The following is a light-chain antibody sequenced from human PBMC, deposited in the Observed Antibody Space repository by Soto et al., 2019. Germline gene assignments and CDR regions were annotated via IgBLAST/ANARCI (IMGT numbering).Light chain of an antibody. CDR3: QQHGQWPIT. CDR2: GIS. V-gene: IGKV3-15*01. CDR1: HDITNR. J-gene: IGKJ5*01. Sequence: EIVMTQSPATLSVSPGERATLSCRVSHDITNRLAWYQQKPGQAPRLLIYGISKRETEIPDRFSGSGSGTEFTLTISSLQPEDFATYYCQQHGQWPITFGQGTRLEIK.